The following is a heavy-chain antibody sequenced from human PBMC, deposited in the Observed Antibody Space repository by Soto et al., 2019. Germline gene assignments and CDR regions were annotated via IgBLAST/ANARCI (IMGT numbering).Heavy chain of an antibody. CDR2: INHSGST. V-gene: IGHV4-34*01. Sequence: SETLSLTCAVYGGSFSGYYWSWIRQPPGKGLEWIGEINHSGSTNYNPSLKSRVTISVDTSKNQFSLKLSSVTAADTAVYYCASRVRGAGSPVLFRGYYYGMDVWGQGTTVTVSS. CDR1: GGSFSGYY. J-gene: IGHJ6*02. CDR3: ASRVRGAGSPVLFRGYYYGMDV. D-gene: IGHD1-26*01.